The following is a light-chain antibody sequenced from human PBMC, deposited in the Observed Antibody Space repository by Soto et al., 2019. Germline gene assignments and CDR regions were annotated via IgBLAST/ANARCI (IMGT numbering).Light chain of an antibody. CDR3: QQYKNWPRT. J-gene: IGKJ5*01. CDR2: DAS. CDR1: QSVSSN. V-gene: IGKV3D-15*01. Sequence: EIVLTQSPGTLSLSPGERATLSCRASQSVSSNFLAWYQQKPGQAPRLLIYDASTRATGIPDRFSGSGSGTDFTLTISSLQSEDFAVYFCQQYKNWPRTFGQGTRLENK.